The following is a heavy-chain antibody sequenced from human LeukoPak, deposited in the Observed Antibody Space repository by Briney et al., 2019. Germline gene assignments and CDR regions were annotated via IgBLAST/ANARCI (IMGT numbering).Heavy chain of an antibody. J-gene: IGHJ6*03. CDR1: GYTFTKYD. CDR2: MNPNSGNT. Sequence: GASVTVSFKASGYTFTKYDISWVRQAAGQGGEGMGWMNPNSGNTGYAQKFQVRVTITRNTSISTAYMELSSLRSEDTAVYYCARSGSGSYYIRYYYYMDVWGKGTTVTVSS. V-gene: IGHV1-8*03. D-gene: IGHD3-10*01. CDR3: ARSGSGSYYIRYYYYMDV.